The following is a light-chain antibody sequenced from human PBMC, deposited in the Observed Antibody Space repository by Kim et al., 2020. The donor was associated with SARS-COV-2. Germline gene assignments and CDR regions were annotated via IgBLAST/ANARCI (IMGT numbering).Light chain of an antibody. CDR2: LNSDGSH. J-gene: IGLJ3*02. Sequence: QPVLTQSPSASASLGASVKLTCNLSSGHSSYAIAWHQQQPEKGPRYLMKLNSDGSHSKGDGIPDRFSGSSSGAERYLTISSLQSEDEADYYCQTWGTGNWVFGGGTQLTVL. CDR1: SGHSSYA. CDR3: QTWGTGNWV. V-gene: IGLV4-69*01.